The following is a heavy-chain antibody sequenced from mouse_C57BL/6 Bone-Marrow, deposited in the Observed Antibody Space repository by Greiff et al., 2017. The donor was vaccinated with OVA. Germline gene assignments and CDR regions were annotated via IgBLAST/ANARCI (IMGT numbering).Heavy chain of an antibody. CDR2: IDPEDGDT. CDR1: GFNIKDYY. CDR3: TVRGGYYSWFAY. V-gene: IGHV14-1*01. J-gene: IGHJ3*01. D-gene: IGHD1-1*02. Sequence: EVKLMESGAELVRPGASVKLSCTASGFNIKDYYMHWVKQRPEQGLEWIGRIDPEDGDTEYAPKFQGKATMTADTSSNTAYLQLSSLTSEDTAVYYCTVRGGYYSWFAYWGQGTLVTVSA.